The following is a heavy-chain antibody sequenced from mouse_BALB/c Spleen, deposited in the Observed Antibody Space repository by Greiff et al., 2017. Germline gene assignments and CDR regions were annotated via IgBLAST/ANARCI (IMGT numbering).Heavy chain of an antibody. CDR2: INPSNGGT. D-gene: IGHD1-1*01. Sequence: QVQLKESGAELVKPGASVTLSCKASGYTFTSYYMYWVKQRPGQGLEWIGEINPSNGGTNFNEKFKSKATLTVDKSSSTAYMQLSSLTSEDSAVYYCTRSGIYYYGSSFDYWGQGTTLTVAS. CDR3: TRSGIYYYGSSFDY. CDR1: GYTFTSYY. J-gene: IGHJ2*01. V-gene: IGHV1S81*02.